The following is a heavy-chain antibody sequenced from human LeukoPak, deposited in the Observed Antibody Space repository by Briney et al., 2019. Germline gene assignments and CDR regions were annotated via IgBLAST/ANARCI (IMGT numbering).Heavy chain of an antibody. CDR2: IYYSGST. CDR3: ARQAYYYDSGSYFDS. Sequence: PSETLSLTCTVSGGSISSSSYYWGWIRQPPGKGLEWVGSIYYSGSTYYNPSLKSRVTISVDTSKNQFSLKLTSVTAADTAVYYCARQAYYYDSGSYFDSWGQGTLVTVSS. CDR1: GGSISSSSYY. D-gene: IGHD3-10*01. J-gene: IGHJ4*02. V-gene: IGHV4-39*01.